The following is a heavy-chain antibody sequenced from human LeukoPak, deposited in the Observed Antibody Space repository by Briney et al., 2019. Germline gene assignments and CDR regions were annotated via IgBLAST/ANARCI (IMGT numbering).Heavy chain of an antibody. CDR1: GFTFSSYS. CDR3: ARGYSSSPHPYYYYYMDV. J-gene: IGHJ6*03. D-gene: IGHD6-13*01. Sequence: GGSLRLSCAASGFTFSSYSMNWVRQAPGKGLEWVSSISSSSSYIYYADSVKGRFTISRDNAKNSLYLQMNSLRAEDTAVYYCARGYSSSPHPYYYYYMDVWGKGTTVTVSS. CDR2: ISSSSSYI. V-gene: IGHV3-21*01.